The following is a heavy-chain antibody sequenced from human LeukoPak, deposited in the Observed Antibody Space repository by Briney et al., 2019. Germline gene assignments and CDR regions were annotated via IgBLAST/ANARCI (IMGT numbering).Heavy chain of an antibody. V-gene: IGHV3-66*01. J-gene: IGHJ6*03. CDR2: IYSGGST. D-gene: IGHD2-21*01. Sequence: GGSLRLSCAASEFSVGSNYMTWVRQAPGKGLEWVSLIYSGGSTYYADSVKGRFTISRDNSKNTLYLQMNSLRAEDTALYYCARDLFDYMDVWGKGTTVTVSS. CDR3: ARDLFDYMDV. CDR1: EFSVGSNY.